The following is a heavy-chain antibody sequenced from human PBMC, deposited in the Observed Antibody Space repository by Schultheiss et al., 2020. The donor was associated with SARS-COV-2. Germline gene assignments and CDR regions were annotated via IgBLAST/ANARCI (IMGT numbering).Heavy chain of an antibody. CDR1: GGTFSSYA. D-gene: IGHD1-7*01. CDR3: AAEKVRYNWNYGTVYYYGMDV. J-gene: IGHJ6*02. Sequence: SVKVSCKASGGTFSSYAISWVRQAPGQGLEWMGGIIPIFGTTNYAQKFQERVTITRDMSTSTAYMELSSLRSEDTAVYYCAAEKVRYNWNYGTVYYYGMDVWGQGTTVTVSS. CDR2: IIPIFGTT. V-gene: IGHV1-69*05.